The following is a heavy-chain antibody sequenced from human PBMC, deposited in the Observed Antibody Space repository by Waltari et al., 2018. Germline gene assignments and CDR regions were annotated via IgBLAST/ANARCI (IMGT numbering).Heavy chain of an antibody. CDR2: IYTSGST. CDR3: AREKISVADTLRWFDP. J-gene: IGHJ5*02. CDR1: GASISSYY. Sequence: QVQLQESGPGLVKPSETLSLTCTVSGASISSYYWSWIRQPAGKGLEWIGRIYTSGSTNYNPSLKSRVTMSVDTSKNQFSLRLSSVTAADTAVYYCAREKISVADTLRWFDPWGQGTLVTVSS. D-gene: IGHD6-19*01. V-gene: IGHV4-4*07.